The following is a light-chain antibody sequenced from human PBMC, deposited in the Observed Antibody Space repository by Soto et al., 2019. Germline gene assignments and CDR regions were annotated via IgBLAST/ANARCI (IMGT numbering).Light chain of an antibody. V-gene: IGLV1-40*01. J-gene: IGLJ1*01. Sequence: QSVLTQTPSVSGAPGQRVTISCTGRSSNIGAGYDVHWYQHLPGTAPKLLIYGTTNRPSGVPDRFSGSKSGISASLAITGLQAEDEADYYCGSWDSSLSAYVFGTGTKLTVL. CDR3: GSWDSSLSAYV. CDR2: GTT. CDR1: SSNIGAGYD.